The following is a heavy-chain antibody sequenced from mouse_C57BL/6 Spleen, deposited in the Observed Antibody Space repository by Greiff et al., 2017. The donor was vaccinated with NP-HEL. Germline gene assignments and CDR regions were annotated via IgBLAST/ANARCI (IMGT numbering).Heavy chain of an antibody. J-gene: IGHJ3*01. CDR1: GYAFSSYW. CDR3: ASVYYDYSWFAY. D-gene: IGHD2-4*01. CDR2: IYPGDGDT. V-gene: IGHV1-80*01. Sequence: QVHVKQSGAELVKPGASVKISCKASGYAFSSYWMNWVKQRPGKGLEWIGQIYPGDGDTNYNGKFKGKATLTADKSSSTAYMQLSSLTSEDSAVYFCASVYYDYSWFAYWGQGTLVTVSA.